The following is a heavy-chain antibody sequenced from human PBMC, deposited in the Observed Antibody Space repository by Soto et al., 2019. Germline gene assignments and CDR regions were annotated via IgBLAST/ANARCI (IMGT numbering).Heavy chain of an antibody. Sequence: QVQLVQSGAEVKKPGSSVKVSCKASGGTFSSYAISWVRQAPGQGLEWMGGIIPIFGTANYAQKFQGRVTITADKSTTTAYMDLSSLRSEDTAVYYCARVSYYYGSGSPYNWFDPWGQGTLVTVSS. CDR1: GGTFSSYA. D-gene: IGHD3-10*01. CDR2: IIPIFGTA. CDR3: ARVSYYYGSGSPYNWFDP. J-gene: IGHJ5*02. V-gene: IGHV1-69*06.